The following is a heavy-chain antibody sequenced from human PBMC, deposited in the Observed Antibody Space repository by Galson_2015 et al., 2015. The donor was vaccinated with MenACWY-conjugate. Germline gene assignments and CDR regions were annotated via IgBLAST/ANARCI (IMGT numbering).Heavy chain of an antibody. D-gene: IGHD2-2*01. CDR3: VKGDIVSVPAGQADP. J-gene: IGHJ5*02. V-gene: IGHV3-23*01. CDR1: GFTFRSYA. CDR2: ISDTGGTT. Sequence: SLRLSCAASGFTFRSYAMTWVRQAPGKGLDWVSTISDTGGTTYYPHSVQGRFTISRDNSKNTLYLEINGLRAEDTALYYCVKGDIVSVPAGQADPWGQGTLVTVSS.